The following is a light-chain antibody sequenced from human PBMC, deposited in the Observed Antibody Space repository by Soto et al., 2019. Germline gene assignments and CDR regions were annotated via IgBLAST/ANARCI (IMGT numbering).Light chain of an antibody. CDR2: GAS. V-gene: IGKV3-20*01. CDR3: QQYGSSIT. J-gene: IGKJ5*01. Sequence: ETVMTQSPGTLSVSLGERATLSCRASQSVSIHLAWYQQKPGQAPRLLISGASTGATGIPDRFSGSGSGTDFTLTISRLEPEDFAVYYCQQYGSSITFGQGTRLEIK. CDR1: QSVSIH.